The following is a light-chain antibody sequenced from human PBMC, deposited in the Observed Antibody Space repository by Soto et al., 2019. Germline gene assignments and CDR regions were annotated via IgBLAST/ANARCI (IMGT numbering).Light chain of an antibody. Sequence: IQMTQSPSILSASIGDRVTISCRASQSINTWLAWYQHKPGKAPKLLISKVSTLESGVPSRFSGSAAGTEFHLTISRLQPEDYATYYCQHSNYYWPFGQGPKVEV. J-gene: IGKJ1*01. CDR1: QSINTW. CDR3: QHSNYYWP. CDR2: KVS. V-gene: IGKV1-5*03.